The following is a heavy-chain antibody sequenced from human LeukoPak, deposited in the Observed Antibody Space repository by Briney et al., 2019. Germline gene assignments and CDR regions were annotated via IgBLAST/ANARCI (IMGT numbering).Heavy chain of an antibody. CDR1: GGSISSSSHC. CDR2: MYYSGGT. V-gene: IGHV4-39*01. CDR3: ARLVRFCTSNSCYPFDY. D-gene: IGHD2-2*01. J-gene: IGHJ4*02. Sequence: SETLSLTRTVSGGSISSSSHCWGWIRQPPGKGLERIGSMYYSGGTYYNPSLKSRVTISIDTSKSQFSLKLNSVTAADTAVYYCARLVRFCTSNSCYPFDYWGQGTLVTVSS.